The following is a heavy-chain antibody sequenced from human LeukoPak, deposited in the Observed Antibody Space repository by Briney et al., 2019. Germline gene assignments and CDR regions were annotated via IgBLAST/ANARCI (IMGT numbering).Heavy chain of an antibody. V-gene: IGHV1-69*05. D-gene: IGHD3-9*01. J-gene: IGHJ4*02. CDR2: IIPNFGTA. Sequence: SVKVSCKASGGTFSSYAISWVRQAPGQRLEWMGGIIPNFGTANYAQKFQGRVTITTDESTSTAYMELSSLRSEDTAVYYCASRYYDILTGYYNWGFFDYWGQGTLVTVSS. CDR3: ASRYYDILTGYYNWGFFDY. CDR1: GGTFSSYA.